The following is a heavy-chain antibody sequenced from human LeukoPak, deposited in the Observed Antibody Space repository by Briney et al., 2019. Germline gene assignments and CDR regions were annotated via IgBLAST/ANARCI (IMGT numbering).Heavy chain of an antibody. CDR2: ISYDGSNK. J-gene: IGHJ5*02. CDR3: AKMRITMVRGVKYNWFDP. Sequence: PGGSLRLSCAASGFTFSSYGMHWVRQAPGKGLEWVAVISYDGSNKYCADSVKGRFTISRDNSKNTLYLQMNSLRAEDTAVYYCAKMRITMVRGVKYNWFDPWGQGTLVTVSS. CDR1: GFTFSSYG. D-gene: IGHD3-10*01. V-gene: IGHV3-30*18.